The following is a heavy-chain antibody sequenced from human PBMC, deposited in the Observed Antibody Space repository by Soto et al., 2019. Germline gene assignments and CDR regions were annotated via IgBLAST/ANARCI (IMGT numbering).Heavy chain of an antibody. V-gene: IGHV1-46*01. CDR2: INPSGGST. CDR3: ARPPFPGCINAVCYPFDY. D-gene: IGHD2-8*01. CDR1: GYTFTDYY. J-gene: IGHJ4*02. Sequence: QVQLVQSGAEVKKPGASVKVSCKASGYTFTDYYIHWVRQAPGQGLEWMGMINPSGGSTDYTQKFRGSVTMTRDTSTATVYMELSSLRSEDTAVYYCARPPFPGCINAVCYPFDYWGQGTLVTVSS.